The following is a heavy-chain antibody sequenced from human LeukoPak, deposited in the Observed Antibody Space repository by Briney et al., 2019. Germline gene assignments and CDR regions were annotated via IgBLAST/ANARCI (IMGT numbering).Heavy chain of an antibody. V-gene: IGHV3-9*01. CDR2: ISYSSGSI. D-gene: IGHD5-24*01. CDR3: AKEGDGYH. J-gene: IGHJ3*01. Sequence: GRSLRLSCAASGFTFDEYAMHWVRQAPGKGLEWVSGISYSSGSIGYVDSVKGRFTISRDNSKNSLYLQMNSLRTEDTALYYCAKEGDGYHWGQGTMVTVSS. CDR1: GFTFDEYA.